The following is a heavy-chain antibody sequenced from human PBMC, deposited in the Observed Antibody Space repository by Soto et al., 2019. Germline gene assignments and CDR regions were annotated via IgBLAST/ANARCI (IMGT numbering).Heavy chain of an antibody. V-gene: IGHV3-74*01. CDR2: INSDGSST. CDR1: GFTFSSYW. D-gene: IGHD6-13*01. CDR3: ARALLHIAAAGTDWFDP. J-gene: IGHJ5*02. Sequence: TGGSLRLSCAASGFTFSSYWMHWVRQAPGKGLVWVSRINSDGSSTSYADSVKGRFTISRDNAKNTLYLQMNSLRAEDTAVYYCARALLHIAAAGTDWFDPWGQGTLVTVSS.